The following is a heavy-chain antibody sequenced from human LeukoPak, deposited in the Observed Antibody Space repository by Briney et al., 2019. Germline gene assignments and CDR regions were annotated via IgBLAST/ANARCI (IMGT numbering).Heavy chain of an antibody. D-gene: IGHD2-15*01. CDR1: GFTFSSYA. CDR2: ISSDGSNK. Sequence: GGSLRLSCAASGFTFSSYAMHWVRQAPGKGLEWVAVISSDGSNKYYADSVKGRFTISRDNSKNTLYLQMNSLRAEDTALFYCARARKYCSGGTCCRYYFDYWGQGTLVTVSS. V-gene: IGHV3-30*04. CDR3: ARARKYCSGGTCCRYYFDY. J-gene: IGHJ4*02.